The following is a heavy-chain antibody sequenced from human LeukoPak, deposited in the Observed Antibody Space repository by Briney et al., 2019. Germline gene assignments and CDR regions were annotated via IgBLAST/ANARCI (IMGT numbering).Heavy chain of an antibody. CDR1: GFAFSSYS. CDR3: ATYRQVLLPFES. D-gene: IGHD2-8*02. Sequence: GGSLRLSCVVSGFAFSSYSMNWVRQAPGKGLEWVSSISSSSSYIYYADSVKGRFTISRDNAKSSLYLQMNSLRAEDTAIYYCATYRQVLLPFESWGQGTLVTVSS. V-gene: IGHV3-21*04. CDR2: ISSSSSYI. J-gene: IGHJ4*02.